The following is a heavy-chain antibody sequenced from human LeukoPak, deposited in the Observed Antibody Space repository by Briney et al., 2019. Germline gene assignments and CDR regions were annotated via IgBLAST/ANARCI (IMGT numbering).Heavy chain of an antibody. CDR2: INLDGGEK. J-gene: IGHJ4*02. CDR1: GFTSSSYW. Sequence: GGSLRLSCEASGFTSSSYWMSWVRQAPGKGLEWVANINLDGGEKYYVDSVKGRFTISRDNAKNSLYLHMNSLRAEDTALYYCTRNTVAAAGDDWGQGTLVTVSS. D-gene: IGHD6-13*01. CDR3: TRNTVAAAGDD. V-gene: IGHV3-7*02.